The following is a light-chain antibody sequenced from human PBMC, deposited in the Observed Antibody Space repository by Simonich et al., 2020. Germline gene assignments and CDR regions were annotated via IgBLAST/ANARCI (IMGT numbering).Light chain of an antibody. Sequence: QSALTQPRSVSGSPGQSVTISCTGTSSDVGGYNYVYWHQQHPGKAPKLMIYDVSKRPSEVPDRFSGSKSGNPASLTISGLQAEDEADYYCCSYAGSYTLVFGGGTKLTVL. J-gene: IGLJ2*01. CDR2: DVS. V-gene: IGLV2-11*01. CDR3: CSYAGSYTLV. CDR1: SSDVGGYNY.